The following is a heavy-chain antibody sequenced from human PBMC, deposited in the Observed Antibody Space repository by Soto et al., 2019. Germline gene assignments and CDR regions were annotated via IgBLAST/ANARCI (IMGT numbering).Heavy chain of an antibody. V-gene: IGHV3-21*03. CDR1: RFTFSSYT. D-gene: IGHD3-22*01. CDR2: ISSSTTYI. Sequence: GGSLRLSCSASRFTFSSYTMNWVRQAPGKGLEWVSSISSSTTYIYYADSVKGRFTISRDNAKNSLYLQVNSLRAEDTAVYYCARDFDSSGYYGPVGAFDIWGQGTMVTVS. CDR3: ARDFDSSGYYGPVGAFDI. J-gene: IGHJ3*02.